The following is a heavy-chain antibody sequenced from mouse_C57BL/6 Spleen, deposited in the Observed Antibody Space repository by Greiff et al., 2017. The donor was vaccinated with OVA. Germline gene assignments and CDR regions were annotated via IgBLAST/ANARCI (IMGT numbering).Heavy chain of an antibody. Sequence: VQGVESGPELVKPGASVKISCKASGYAFSSSWMNWVKQRPGKGLEWIGRIYPGDGDTNYNGKFKGKATLTADKSSSTAYMQLSSLTSEDSAVYFCAREGITTVVAYFDYWGQGTTLTVSS. CDR2: IYPGDGDT. J-gene: IGHJ2*01. D-gene: IGHD1-1*01. V-gene: IGHV1-82*01. CDR3: AREGITTVVAYFDY. CDR1: GYAFSSSW.